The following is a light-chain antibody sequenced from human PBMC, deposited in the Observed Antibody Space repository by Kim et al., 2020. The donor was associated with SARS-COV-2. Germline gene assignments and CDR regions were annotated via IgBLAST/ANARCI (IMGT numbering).Light chain of an antibody. CDR2: QDN. Sequence: WYQQKPGQSPVLVIYQDNKRPSGIPERFSGSNSWNTATLIISGTQSMDEADYYCQAWDSSTSAVFGG. J-gene: IGLJ2*01. CDR3: QAWDSSTSAV. V-gene: IGLV3-1*01.